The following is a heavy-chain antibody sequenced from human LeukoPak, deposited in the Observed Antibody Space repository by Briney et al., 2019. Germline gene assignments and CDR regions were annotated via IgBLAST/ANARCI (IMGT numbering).Heavy chain of an antibody. CDR3: ASATMVRGVIGGYYFDY. V-gene: IGHV3-7*01. CDR2: IKQDGSEK. CDR1: RFTFSSYS. J-gene: IGHJ4*02. Sequence: PGGSLRLSCAASRFTFSSYSMNWVRQAPGKGLEWVANIKQDGSEKYYVDSVKGRFTISRDNAKNSLYLQMNSLRAEDTAVYYCASATMVRGVIGGYYFDYWGQGTLVTVSS. D-gene: IGHD3-10*01.